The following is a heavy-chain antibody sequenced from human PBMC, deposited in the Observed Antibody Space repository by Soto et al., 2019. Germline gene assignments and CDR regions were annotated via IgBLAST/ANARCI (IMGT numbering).Heavy chain of an antibody. CDR1: GGTFSSYA. CDR3: ARDEVVGATMTDNWFDP. V-gene: IGHV1-69*13. D-gene: IGHD1-26*01. J-gene: IGHJ5*02. Sequence: SVKVSCKASGGTFSSYAISWVRQAPGQGLEWMGGIIPIFGTANYAQKFQGRVTITADESTSTAYMELSSLRSEDTAVYYCARDEVVGATMTDNWFDPWGQGTLVTVSS. CDR2: IIPIFGTA.